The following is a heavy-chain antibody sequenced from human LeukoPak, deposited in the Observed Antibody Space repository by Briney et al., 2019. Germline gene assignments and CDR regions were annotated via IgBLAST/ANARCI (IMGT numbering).Heavy chain of an antibody. D-gene: IGHD3-10*01. J-gene: IGHJ4*02. CDR3: ARGGGATRNDY. CDR2: IYTSGST. Sequence: SETLSLTCSVSGDSIRDGTYYWSWIRQPAGKGLEWIGRIYTSGSTSYNPALKSRVTISVDTSKNQFSLKLTSVTAADTAVYKCARGGGATRNDYWGQGTLVTVSS. CDR1: GDSIRDGTYY. V-gene: IGHV4-61*02.